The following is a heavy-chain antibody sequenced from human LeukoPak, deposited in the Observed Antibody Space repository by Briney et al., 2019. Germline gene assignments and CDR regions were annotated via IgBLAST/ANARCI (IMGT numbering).Heavy chain of an antibody. V-gene: IGHV1-2*02. CDR1: GYTFTGYY. CDR2: INPNSGGT. CDR3: ARDQFRITMVRGVMILGY. D-gene: IGHD3-10*01. Sequence: ASVKVSCKASGYTFTGYYMHWVRQAPGQGLEWMGWINPNSGGTNYAQKFQGRVTMTRDTPISTAYMELSRLRSDDTAVYYCARDQFRITMVRGVMILGYWGQGTLVTVSS. J-gene: IGHJ4*02.